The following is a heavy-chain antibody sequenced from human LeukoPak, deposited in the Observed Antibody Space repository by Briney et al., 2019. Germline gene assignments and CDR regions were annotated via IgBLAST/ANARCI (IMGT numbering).Heavy chain of an antibody. V-gene: IGHV4-34*01. CDR3: ARGSGYYYVDFDY. CDR1: GGSFSGYY. J-gene: IGHJ4*02. CDR2: INHSGST. D-gene: IGHD3-22*01. Sequence: SETLSLTCAVYGGSFSGYYWSWIRQPPGKGLEWIGEINHSGSTNYNPSLKSRVTISVDTSKNQFSLRLSSLTAADTAVYYCARGSGYYYVDFDYWGQGNLVTVSS.